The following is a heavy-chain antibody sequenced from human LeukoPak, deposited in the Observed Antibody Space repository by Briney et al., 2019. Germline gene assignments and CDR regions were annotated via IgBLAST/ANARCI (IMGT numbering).Heavy chain of an antibody. Sequence: SETLSLTCAVYGGSFSGYYWSWIRQPPGKGLEWIGEINHSGSTNYNPSLKSRVTISVDTSKNQFSLKLSSVTAADTAVYYCARIPDNSGWEIYFDYWGQGTLVTVSS. CDR1: GGSFSGYY. J-gene: IGHJ4*02. CDR3: ARIPDNSGWEIYFDY. CDR2: INHSGST. D-gene: IGHD6-19*01. V-gene: IGHV4-34*01.